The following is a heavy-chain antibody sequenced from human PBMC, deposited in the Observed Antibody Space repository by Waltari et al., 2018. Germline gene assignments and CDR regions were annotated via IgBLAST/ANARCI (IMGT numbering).Heavy chain of an antibody. CDR2: IVHTGNT. J-gene: IGHJ5*02. CDR3: VRVHWGSSGNWFDP. Sequence: QVHLQESGPGLVKSSETLSLTCAVSGYSISSGYYWGWIRQPPGKGLEWIGSIVHTGNTYYNPSLKSRVTISVDKSKNQFSLKFNSVTAADTAVYYCVRVHWGSSGNWFDPWGQGTPVIVSS. D-gene: IGHD1-26*01. CDR1: GYSISSGYY. V-gene: IGHV4-38-2*01.